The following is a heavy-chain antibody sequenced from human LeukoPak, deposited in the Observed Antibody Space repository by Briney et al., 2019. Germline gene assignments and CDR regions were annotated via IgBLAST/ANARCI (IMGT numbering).Heavy chain of an antibody. CDR1: GFTFSSYA. J-gene: IGHJ4*02. D-gene: IGHD6-19*01. V-gene: IGHV3-30-3*01. CDR3: ARDEGGWYFDY. CDR2: ISYDGSNK. Sequence: PGGSLRLSCAASGFTFSSYAMHWVRQAPGKGLEWVAVISYDGSNKYYADSVKGRFTISRDNSKNTLYLQMNSLRAEDTAVYYCARDEGGWYFDYWGQGTLVTVSS.